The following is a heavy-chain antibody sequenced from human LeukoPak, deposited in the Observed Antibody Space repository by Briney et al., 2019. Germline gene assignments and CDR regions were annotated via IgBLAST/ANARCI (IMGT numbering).Heavy chain of an antibody. J-gene: IGHJ3*02. CDR1: GFTFDDYA. Sequence: GGSLRLSCAASGFTFDDYAMHWVRQAPGKGLEWVSGISWNSGSIGYADSVKGRFTISRDSSKNTLYLQMNSLRAEDTAVYYCAKAPDIVVVPAAPDAFDIWGQGTMVTVSS. V-gene: IGHV3-9*01. D-gene: IGHD2-2*01. CDR3: AKAPDIVVVPAAPDAFDI. CDR2: ISWNSGSI.